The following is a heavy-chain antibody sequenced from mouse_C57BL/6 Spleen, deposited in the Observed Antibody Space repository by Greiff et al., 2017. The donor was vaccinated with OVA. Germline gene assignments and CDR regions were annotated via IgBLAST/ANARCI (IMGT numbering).Heavy chain of an antibody. V-gene: IGHV3-6*01. CDR1: GYSITSGYY. Sequence: LKESGPGLVKPSQSLSLTCSVTGYSITSGYYWNWIRQFPGKKQEWRGYRSYDGSNNYNPSVKNRISITRDTSENPLFLKFHSVTTEDTATNYSAREEIYYGDWYFDVWGTGTPVSVSS. J-gene: IGHJ1*03. D-gene: IGHD2-13*01. CDR3: AREEIYYGDWYFDV. CDR2: RSYDGSN.